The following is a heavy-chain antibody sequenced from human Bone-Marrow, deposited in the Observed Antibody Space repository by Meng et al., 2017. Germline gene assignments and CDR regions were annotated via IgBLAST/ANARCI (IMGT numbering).Heavy chain of an antibody. Sequence: SETLSLTCTVSGGSISSGGYYWSWIRQHPGKGLEWIGYIYYSGSTYYNPSLKSRVTISVDTSKNQFSLKLSSVTAADTAVHYCARDRFLVVPAANFGMDVWGQGTMVTGAS. V-gene: IGHV4-31*03. D-gene: IGHD2-2*01. CDR1: GGSISSGGYY. CDR2: IYYSGST. J-gene: IGHJ6*01. CDR3: ARDRFLVVPAANFGMDV.